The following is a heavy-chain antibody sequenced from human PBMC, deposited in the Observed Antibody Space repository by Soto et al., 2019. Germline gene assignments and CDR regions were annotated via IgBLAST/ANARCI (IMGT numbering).Heavy chain of an antibody. J-gene: IGHJ4*02. CDR3: AKDQGYVGTPQ. V-gene: IGHV3-23*01. CDR2: ISGSGGSA. CDR1: GFTFSSYA. D-gene: IGHD1-1*01. Sequence: EVQLLESGGGLVQPGGSLRLSCAASGFTFSSYAMSWVRQAPGKGLEWVSAISGSGGSAYYADSVKGRFPNSRDNSKNTLYLQMNSLRAEDTAVYYCAKDQGYVGTPQWGQGTLVTVSS.